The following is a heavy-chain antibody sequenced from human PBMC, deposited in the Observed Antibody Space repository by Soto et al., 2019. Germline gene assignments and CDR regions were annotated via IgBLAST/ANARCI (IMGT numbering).Heavy chain of an antibody. J-gene: IGHJ5*02. V-gene: IGHV1-18*01. CDR3: ARAPVKACSGGSCRFDP. Sequence: QVQLVQSGAEVKKPGASVKVSCKASGYTFTSYGISWVRQAPGQGLEWMGWISAYNGNTNYAQKLQGRVTMTTDTSTRTAYMELRSLRSDDTAVYYCARAPVKACSGGSCRFDPWGQGTLVTVSS. CDR1: GYTFTSYG. D-gene: IGHD2-15*01. CDR2: ISAYNGNT.